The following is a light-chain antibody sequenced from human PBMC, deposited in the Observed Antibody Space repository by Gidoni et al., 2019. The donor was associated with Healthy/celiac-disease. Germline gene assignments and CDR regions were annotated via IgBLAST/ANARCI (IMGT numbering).Light chain of an antibody. V-gene: IGKV3-11*01. CDR2: DAS. J-gene: IGKJ5*01. CDR3: QQRSNWPPGAT. CDR1: QSVSSY. Sequence: EIVLTQSPATLSLSPRERATLSCRASQSVSSYLAWYQQKPGQAPRLLIYDASNRATGIPARFSGSGSGTDFTLTISSLEPEDFAVYYCQQRSNWPPGATFGQGTRLEIK.